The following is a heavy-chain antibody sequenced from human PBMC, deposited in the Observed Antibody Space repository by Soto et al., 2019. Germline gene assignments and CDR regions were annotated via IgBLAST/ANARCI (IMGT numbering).Heavy chain of an antibody. D-gene: IGHD3-10*01. Sequence: QVQLVESGGGLVKPGGSLRLSCAASGFTLSDYYMTWIRQAPGKGLEWVSDISISGTTIHYADAVRVRFTISRDNAKNSLWLQMNTLRAEDTAVYYCARFRGDVYYNFWCHRTLVTVSS. J-gene: IGHJ4*01. CDR1: GFTLSDYY. V-gene: IGHV3-11*01. CDR3: ARFRGDVYYNF. CDR2: ISISGTTI.